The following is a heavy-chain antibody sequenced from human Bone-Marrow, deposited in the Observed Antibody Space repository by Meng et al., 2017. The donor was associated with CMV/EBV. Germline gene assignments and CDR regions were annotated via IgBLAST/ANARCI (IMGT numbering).Heavy chain of an antibody. CDR2: IIPIFGTA. J-gene: IGHJ6*02. Sequence: SVKVSCKPSGGTFSSYAISWVRQAPGQGLEWMGGIIPIFGTANYAQKFQGRVTITTDESTSTAYMELSSLRSEDTAVYYCARSSAGVVYANAADIVVVPAAIAGYYYYYYGMDVWGQGTTVTVSS. CDR3: ARSSAGVVYANAADIVVVPAAIAGYYYYYYGMDV. D-gene: IGHD2-2*01. CDR1: GGTFSSYA. V-gene: IGHV1-69*05.